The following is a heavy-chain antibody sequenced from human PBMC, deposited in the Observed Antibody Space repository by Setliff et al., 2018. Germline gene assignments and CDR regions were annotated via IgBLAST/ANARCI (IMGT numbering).Heavy chain of an antibody. CDR2: INPNSGGT. CDR1: GHTFTSYY. CDR3: ARGPRHNFWSGYYSPLDY. J-gene: IGHJ4*02. D-gene: IGHD3-3*01. Sequence: ASVKVSCKASGHTFTSYYMHWVRQAPGQGLEWMGWINPNSGGTNYAQKFQGWVTMTRDMSISTAYMELSSLRFEDTAVYYCARGPRHNFWSGYYSPLDYWGQGTLVTVS. V-gene: IGHV1-2*04.